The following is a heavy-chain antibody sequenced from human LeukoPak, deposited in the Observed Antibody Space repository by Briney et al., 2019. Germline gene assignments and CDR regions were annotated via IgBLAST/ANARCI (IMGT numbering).Heavy chain of an antibody. CDR1: GLAFSNFW. J-gene: IGHJ4*02. CDR2: IKPDGSED. D-gene: IGHD5-24*01. Sequence: GGSLRLSCATSGLAFSNFWMYWVSQAPGKGLEWVASIKPDGSEDFYADSVKGRFNISRDNAKNSLFLQMTNLKAEDTAVYYCAVDRRFKIFDYWGQGTLVTVSS. CDR3: AVDRRFKIFDY. V-gene: IGHV3-7*01.